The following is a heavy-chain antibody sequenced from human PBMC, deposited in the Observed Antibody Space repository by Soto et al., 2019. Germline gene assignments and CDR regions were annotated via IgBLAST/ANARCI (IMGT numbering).Heavy chain of an antibody. D-gene: IGHD4-4*01. CDR2: ISGSGGST. CDR3: ANLPDSSNSQYHYYGMDV. CDR1: GLTFSSFA. Sequence: PGGSLRLSCAASGLTFSSFAMSWVRQAPGKGLEWVSAISGSGGSTYYADSVKGRFTISRDNSKNTLYLQMNSLRAEDTAVYYCANLPDSSNSQYHYYGMDVWGQGTTVTVSS. J-gene: IGHJ6*02. V-gene: IGHV3-23*01.